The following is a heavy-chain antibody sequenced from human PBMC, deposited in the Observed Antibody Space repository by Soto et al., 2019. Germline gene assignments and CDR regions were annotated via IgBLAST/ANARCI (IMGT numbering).Heavy chain of an antibody. CDR2: ISWNSGSI. J-gene: IGHJ4*02. CDR1: GFTFDDYA. Sequence: GGSLRLSCAASGFTFDDYAMHWVRQAPGKGLEWVSGISWNSGSIGYADSVKGRFTISRDNAKNSLYLQMNSLRAEDTALYYCAKDSDRLQQHFNYFDYWGQGTLVTVSS. D-gene: IGHD6-13*01. CDR3: AKDSDRLQQHFNYFDY. V-gene: IGHV3-9*01.